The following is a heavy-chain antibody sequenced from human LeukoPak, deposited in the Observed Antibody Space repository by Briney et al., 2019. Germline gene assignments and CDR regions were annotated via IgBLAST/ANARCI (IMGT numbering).Heavy chain of an antibody. CDR2: ISSSGSSI. Sequence: GGSLRLSCAASGFTLRDDYMSWIRQAPGKGLEWVSYISSSGSSIYYGDSVKGRFTISRDNAKNSLYLQMNSLRADDTAMYYCARLKYTSSWHYFFDDWGQGTLVTVSS. CDR1: GFTLRDDY. CDR3: ARLKYTSSWHYFFDD. V-gene: IGHV3-11*04. D-gene: IGHD6-13*01. J-gene: IGHJ4*02.